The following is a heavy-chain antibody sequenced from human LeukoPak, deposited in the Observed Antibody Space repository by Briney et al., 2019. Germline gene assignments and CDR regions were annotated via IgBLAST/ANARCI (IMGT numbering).Heavy chain of an antibody. Sequence: ASVKVSCKASGYTFTSYGISWVRQAPGQGLEWMGWISAYNGNTNYAQKFQGRVTMTRDTSISTAYMELSRLRSDDTAVYYCARTSSIAARRGYYYYGMDVWGQGTTVTVSS. J-gene: IGHJ6*02. V-gene: IGHV1-18*01. D-gene: IGHD6-6*01. CDR3: ARTSSIAARRGYYYYGMDV. CDR1: GYTFTSYG. CDR2: ISAYNGNT.